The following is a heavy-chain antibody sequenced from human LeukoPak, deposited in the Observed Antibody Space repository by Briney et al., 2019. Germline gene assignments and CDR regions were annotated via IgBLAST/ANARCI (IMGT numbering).Heavy chain of an antibody. V-gene: IGHV4-39*02. D-gene: IGHD7-27*01. J-gene: IGHJ5*02. CDR1: GCSISSSSYY. CDR3: ARDGNWGFGWFDP. CDR2: IYYSGST. Sequence: KASETLSLTCTVSGCSISSSSYYWGWIRQPPGKGLEWIGSIYYSGSTYYNPSLKRRVTISVDTSKNQFSLKLSSVTAADTAVYYCARDGNWGFGWFDPWGQGTLVTVSS.